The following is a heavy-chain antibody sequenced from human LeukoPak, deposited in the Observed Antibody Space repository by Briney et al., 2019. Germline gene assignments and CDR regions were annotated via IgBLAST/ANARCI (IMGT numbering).Heavy chain of an antibody. CDR3: ARGGGARLRYPFDY. CDR2: IDTNTGNP. Sequence: ASVKVSCKASGYTFSSYPMIWVRQAPGQGLEWMGWIDTNTGNPSNAQGFAGRFVFSLDTSVSTTFLYINNLKADDTAVYYCARGGGARLRYPFDYWGQGTLVTVSS. CDR1: GYTFSSYP. D-gene: IGHD3-16*01. J-gene: IGHJ4*02. V-gene: IGHV7-4-1*02.